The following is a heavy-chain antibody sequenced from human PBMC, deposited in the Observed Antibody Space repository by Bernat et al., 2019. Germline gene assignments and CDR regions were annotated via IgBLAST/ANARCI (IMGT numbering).Heavy chain of an antibody. CDR2: IKQDGSEK. D-gene: IGHD2-15*01. Sequence: EVQLVESGGGLVQPGGSLRLSCAASGFPFSSYWMSWVRQAPGKGLEWVANIKQDGSEKYYVDSVKGRFTISRDNAKNSLYLQMNSLRAEDTAVYYCARGDCSGGSCQRDAFDIWGQGTMVTVSS. CDR3: ARGDCSGGSCQRDAFDI. J-gene: IGHJ3*02. CDR1: GFPFSSYW. V-gene: IGHV3-7*04.